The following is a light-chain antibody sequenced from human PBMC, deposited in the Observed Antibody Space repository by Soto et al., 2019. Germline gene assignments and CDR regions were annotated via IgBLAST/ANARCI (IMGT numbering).Light chain of an antibody. Sequence: QSVLTQPPSLSGTPGQRVTISCSGSNSNIGRYSVNWYQHFPGTAPKILLYSDDERPSGVPVRFSGYTSGTSDSLAISGLQSEDEDEYYCASWDDNLNGPLFGRGTKVTVL. J-gene: IGLJ3*02. V-gene: IGLV1-44*01. CDR2: SDD. CDR3: ASWDDNLNGPL. CDR1: NSNIGRYS.